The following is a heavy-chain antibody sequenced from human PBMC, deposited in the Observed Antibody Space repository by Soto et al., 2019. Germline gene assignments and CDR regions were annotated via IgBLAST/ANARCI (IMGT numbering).Heavy chain of an antibody. J-gene: IGHJ4*02. D-gene: IGHD6-19*01. CDR2: INPNSGDS. CDR3: ARREQWLENFDF. V-gene: IGHV1-2*02. CDR1: GYTFTGYY. Sequence: GSVKVPRQTSGYTFTGYYIHWIRQAPGQGLEWMGWINPNSGDSDYSQEFQGRVTMTSDTSITTAYMQLTRLRSDDTAVYYCARREQWLENFDFWGQGTLVTVSS.